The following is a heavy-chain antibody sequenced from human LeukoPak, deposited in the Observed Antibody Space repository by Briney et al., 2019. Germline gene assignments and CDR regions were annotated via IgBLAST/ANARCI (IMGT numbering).Heavy chain of an antibody. CDR3: ARGVGYSYGHAYYFDY. D-gene: IGHD5-18*01. CDR1: GGSISSSNW. V-gene: IGHV4-59*08. J-gene: IGHJ4*02. Sequence: SGTLSLTCAVSGGSISSSNWWSWIRQPPGKGLEWIGYIYYSGSTNYNPSLKSRVTISVDTSKNQFSLKLSSVTAADTAVYYCARGVGYSYGHAYYFDYWGQGTLVTVSS. CDR2: IYYSGST.